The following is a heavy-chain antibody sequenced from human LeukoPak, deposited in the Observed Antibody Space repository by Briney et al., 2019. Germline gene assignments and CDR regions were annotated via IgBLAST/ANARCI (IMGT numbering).Heavy chain of an antibody. D-gene: IGHD1-26*01. CDR3: ARDSGSYYAFDY. J-gene: IGHJ4*02. Sequence: GGSLRLSCAASGFTFSTYTMNWVRQAPGKGLEWVSSISRSSSYIYYADSVKGRFTISRDNAKNSLYLQMNSLRAEDTAVYYCARDSGSYYAFDYWGQGTLVTVSS. CDR2: ISRSSSYI. CDR1: GFTFSTYT. V-gene: IGHV3-21*01.